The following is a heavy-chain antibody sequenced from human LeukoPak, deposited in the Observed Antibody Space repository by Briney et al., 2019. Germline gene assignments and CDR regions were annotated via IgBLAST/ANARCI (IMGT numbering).Heavy chain of an antibody. V-gene: IGHV3-74*01. CDR1: GFSFSVFW. J-gene: IGHJ5*02. D-gene: IGHD3-3*01. CDR2: IRSDGTTT. Sequence: GGSLRLSCADSGFSFSVFWMHWVRQVPGKGLVWVSRIRSDGTTTDYADSVKGRFTISRDNAKNTLFLQMNSLRVEDTAVYYCTQDWRNMAFDHWGQGTLVTVSS. CDR3: TQDWRNMAFDH.